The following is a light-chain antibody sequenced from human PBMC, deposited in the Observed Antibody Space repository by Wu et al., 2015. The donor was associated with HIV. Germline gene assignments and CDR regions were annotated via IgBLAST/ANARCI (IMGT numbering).Light chain of an antibody. V-gene: IGKV1-5*03. CDR3: QQYNSYPT. CDR1: QTIGSW. CDR2: KAS. J-gene: IGKJ1*01. Sequence: DIQMTQSPSTLSASVGDRVTITCRASQTIGSWLAWYQQKSGKAPKLLIYKASSLESGVPSRFSGSGSGTEFTLTISSLQPDDFATYYRQQYNSYPTFGQGTKVEIK.